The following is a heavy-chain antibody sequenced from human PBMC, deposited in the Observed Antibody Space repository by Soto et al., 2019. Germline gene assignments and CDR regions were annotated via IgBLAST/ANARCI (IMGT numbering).Heavy chain of an antibody. CDR2: IYYSGST. J-gene: IGHJ4*02. CDR1: GDSISSSGYY. D-gene: IGHD4-4*01. CDR3: ARSGGLQHIDY. Sequence: PSETLSLTCTVSGDSISSSGYYCGWIRQPPGKGLEWIGSIYYSGSTYYNPSLKSRVTISVDTSKNQFSLKLSSVTAADTAVHYCARSGGLQHIDYWGQGTLVTV. V-gene: IGHV4-39*01.